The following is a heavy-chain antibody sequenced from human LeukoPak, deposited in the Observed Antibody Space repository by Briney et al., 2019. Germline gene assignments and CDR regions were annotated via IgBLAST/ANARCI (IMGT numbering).Heavy chain of an antibody. CDR2: MFYSGST. CDR3: ARRTRGGGEPYYCYYMDV. Sequence: PSESLSLTRTVSGGSISSDSYCWGWIRQPPGRGLEWIGNMFYSGSTYYNPSLKSRVTISVDTSNSQFCLKLSSVTAADTAVYYCARRTRGGGEPYYCYYMDVWGKGTTVTVS. CDR1: GGSISSDSYC. V-gene: IGHV4-39*01. D-gene: IGHD3-10*01. J-gene: IGHJ6*03.